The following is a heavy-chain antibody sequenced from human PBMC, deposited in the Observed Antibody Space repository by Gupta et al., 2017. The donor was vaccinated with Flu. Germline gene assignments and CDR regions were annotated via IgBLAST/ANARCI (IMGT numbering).Heavy chain of an antibody. CDR2: AYSGGS. CDR1: DDSISSNNYY. J-gene: IGHJ3*02. V-gene: IGHV4-61*02. D-gene: IGHD2-21*02. CDR3: ARGSYCDGDCYYAFDI. Sequence: QVQLQESGPGLVKPSQTLSLTCSVSDDSISSNNYYWGWIRQPAGKGLEWIGLAYSGGSRYNPSLKSRVTISVDTSKNQCSLKLSYVTAADAAVFYCARGSYCDGDCYYAFDIWGQGTMVTVSS.